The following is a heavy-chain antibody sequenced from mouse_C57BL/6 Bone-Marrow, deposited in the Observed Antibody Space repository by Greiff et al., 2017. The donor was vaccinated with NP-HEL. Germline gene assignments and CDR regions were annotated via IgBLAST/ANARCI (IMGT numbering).Heavy chain of an antibody. CDR2: IDPNSGGT. D-gene: IGHD1-1*01. CDR3: ATPYGSSFYWYFDV. CDR1: GYTFTSYW. Sequence: QVQLQQPGAELVKPGASVKLSCKASGYTFTSYWMHWVKQRPGRGLEWIGRIDPNSGGTKYNEKFKSKATLTVDKPSSTAYMQLSSLTSEASAVYYCATPYGSSFYWYFDVWGTGTTVTVSS. J-gene: IGHJ1*03. V-gene: IGHV1-72*01.